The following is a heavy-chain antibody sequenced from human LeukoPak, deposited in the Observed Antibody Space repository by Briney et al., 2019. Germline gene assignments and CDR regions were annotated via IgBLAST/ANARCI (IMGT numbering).Heavy chain of an antibody. V-gene: IGHV4-39*01. CDR1: GGYISSSSYY. J-gene: IGHJ4*02. Sequence: SETLSLTCTVSGGYISSSSYYWGSIHQPPGKGLEWIGSISYTGSTYYNPSLKSRVSISADTSKNQFSLKLSSVTAADTAIYYCARSFGYSYGLPFDYWGQGNLVTVSS. CDR3: ARSFGYSYGLPFDY. D-gene: IGHD5-18*01. CDR2: ISYTGST.